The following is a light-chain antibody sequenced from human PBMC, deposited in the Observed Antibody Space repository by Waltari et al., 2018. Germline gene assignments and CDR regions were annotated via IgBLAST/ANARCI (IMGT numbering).Light chain of an antibody. CDR1: QSVSSS. CDR3: QQRGKWPIT. Sequence: EIVLTQSPATLSLSPGERATLSCRASQSVSSSLGWYQQRPGQAPRLLIYDASSRATGIPARFSGSGSGTDFTLTISSLEPEDFAVYYCQQRGKWPITFGQGTRLEIK. CDR2: DAS. V-gene: IGKV3-11*01. J-gene: IGKJ5*01.